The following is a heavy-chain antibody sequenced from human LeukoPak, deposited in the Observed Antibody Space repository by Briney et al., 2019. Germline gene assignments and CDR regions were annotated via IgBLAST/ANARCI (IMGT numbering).Heavy chain of an antibody. V-gene: IGHV3-7*03. CDR3: ASSPHPAWFDP. CDR1: GFTFSGYS. Sequence: GGSLRLSCTASGFTFSGYSMNWIRQAPGKGLEWVASINHNGNVNYYVDSVKGRFTISRDNAKNSLYLQMSNLRAEDTAVYFCASSPHPAWFDPWGQGTLVTVSS. CDR2: INHNGNVN. J-gene: IGHJ5*02.